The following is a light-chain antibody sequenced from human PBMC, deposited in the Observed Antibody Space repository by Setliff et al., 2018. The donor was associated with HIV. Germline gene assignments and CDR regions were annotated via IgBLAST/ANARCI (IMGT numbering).Light chain of an antibody. J-gene: IGLJ1*01. CDR2: STN. V-gene: IGLV8-61*01. CDR3: LLYLSSGIYV. Sequence: QTVVTQEPAFSVSPGGTVTLTCGLTSGSVSTSNYPSRYHQTPGQAPRTIIDSTNIRSSGVPDRFSGSIVGNKAALTIAGAQADDESDYFCLLYLSSGIYVFGTGTKVTVL. CDR1: SGSVSTSNY.